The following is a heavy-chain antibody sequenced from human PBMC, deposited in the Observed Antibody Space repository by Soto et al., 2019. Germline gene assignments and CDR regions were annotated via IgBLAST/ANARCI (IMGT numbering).Heavy chain of an antibody. V-gene: IGHV4-30-4*01. Sequence: QVQLQESGPGLVKPSQTLSLTCTVSGGSISSGDYYWSWIRQPPGKGLEWIGYIYYSGSTYYNPSLQSRVNISVDTSKNQFSLKLSSVTAADTAVYYCARWATYYDSSGYLRGGHFDYWGQGTLVTVSS. CDR2: IYYSGST. CDR1: GGSISSGDYY. CDR3: ARWATYYDSSGYLRGGHFDY. J-gene: IGHJ4*02. D-gene: IGHD3-22*01.